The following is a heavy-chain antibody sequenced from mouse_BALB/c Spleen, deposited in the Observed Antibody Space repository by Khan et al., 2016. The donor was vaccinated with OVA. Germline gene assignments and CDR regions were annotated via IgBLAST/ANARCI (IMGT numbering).Heavy chain of an antibody. D-gene: IGHD2-14*01. V-gene: IGHV1-77*01. J-gene: IGHJ3*01. CDR1: GYTFTDYI. CDR3: ARGGYSVFAY. CDR2: IFPGSDTP. Sequence: VQLQQSGPELVKPGASLKVSCKASGYTFTDYIIGWVRQSTRQGLEWIGDIFPGSDTPYYNEKFKDKATLTADNSSNTAYMQLSSLTSEDSAVYFCARGGYSVFAYWGQGTLVTVSA.